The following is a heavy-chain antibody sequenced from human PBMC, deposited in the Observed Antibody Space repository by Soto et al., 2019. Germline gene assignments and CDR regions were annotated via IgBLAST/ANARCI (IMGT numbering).Heavy chain of an antibody. CDR2: IYHSGST. D-gene: IGHD1-26*01. CDR3: ARDHGPLGATRRWFDP. Sequence: PSETLSLTCTVSGGSVSSGSYYWSWIRQPPGKGLEWIGYIYHSGSTNYNPSLKSRVTISVDTSKNQFSLKLSSVTAADTAVYYCARDHGPLGATRRWFDPWGQGTLVTVSS. CDR1: GGSVSSGSYY. V-gene: IGHV4-61*01. J-gene: IGHJ5*02.